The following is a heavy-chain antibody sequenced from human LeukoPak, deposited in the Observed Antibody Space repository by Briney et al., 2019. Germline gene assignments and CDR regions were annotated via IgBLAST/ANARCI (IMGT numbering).Heavy chain of an antibody. CDR3: ARDVYGLDV. Sequence: ASVKVSCKASGYTFTSYYIHWVRQTPGQGLEWMGVINLNGGGTTYAQEFQGRVTMTRDTSTSTVYMELSSLRSEDTAVYFCARDVYGLDVWGQGTMVTVSS. V-gene: IGHV1-46*01. CDR1: GYTFTSYY. J-gene: IGHJ6*02. CDR2: INLNGGGT.